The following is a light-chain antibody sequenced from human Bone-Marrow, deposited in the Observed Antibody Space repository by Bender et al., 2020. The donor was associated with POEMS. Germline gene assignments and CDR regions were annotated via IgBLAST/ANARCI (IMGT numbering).Light chain of an antibody. CDR3: SSYISNVMG. J-gene: IGLJ2*01. CDR2: EVS. Sequence: QSALTQPPSVSGSPGQSVTISCSGASSDVSFYTRVSWYQQPPGTAPKLIIYEVSNRPSGVPDRFSGSRSGNTASLTISGIQAEDEADYYWSSYISNVMGFGGGTKLTLL. CDR1: SSDVSFYTR. V-gene: IGLV2-18*02.